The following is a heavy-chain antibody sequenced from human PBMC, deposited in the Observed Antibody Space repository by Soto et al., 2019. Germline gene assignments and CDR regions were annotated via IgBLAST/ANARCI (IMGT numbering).Heavy chain of an antibody. CDR3: AREWSAFDY. CDR2: MYSSGSS. V-gene: IGHV4-59*01. Sequence: LSLTCTVSGVSITSYKWSWIRQSPGKGLEWIAYMYSSGSSSYNPSLKSRVTISVDTSRNQYSLQLNSATAADTAVYYCAREWSAFDYWGQGILVTVSS. CDR1: GVSITSYK. J-gene: IGHJ4*02. D-gene: IGHD2-15*01.